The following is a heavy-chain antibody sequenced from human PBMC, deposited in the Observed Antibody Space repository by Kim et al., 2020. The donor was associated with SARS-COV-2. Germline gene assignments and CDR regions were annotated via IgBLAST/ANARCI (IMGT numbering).Heavy chain of an antibody. V-gene: IGHV3-21*01. CDR3: ARADDYVWVGGGFVY. Sequence: AVSVKGRFPISRDNAKNSLYLQMNRLRAEDTAVYYCARADDYVWVGGGFVYWGQGTLVTVSS. D-gene: IGHD3-16*01. J-gene: IGHJ4*02.